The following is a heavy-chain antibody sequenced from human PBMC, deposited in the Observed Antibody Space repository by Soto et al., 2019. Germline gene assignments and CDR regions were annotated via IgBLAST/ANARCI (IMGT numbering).Heavy chain of an antibody. CDR1: GGSISSGVYY. CDR2: IYYSGST. CDR3: ASLYGSGSYRAPFDY. V-gene: IGHV4-31*03. Sequence: QVQLQESGPGLVKPSQTLSLTCTVSGGSISSGVYYWSWIRQHPGKGLEWIGYIYYSGSTYYNPSLKSRVTISVDTSKNQFSLKQSSVTAVDTAVYYCASLYGSGSYRAPFDYWGQGTLVTVSS. J-gene: IGHJ4*02. D-gene: IGHD3-10*01.